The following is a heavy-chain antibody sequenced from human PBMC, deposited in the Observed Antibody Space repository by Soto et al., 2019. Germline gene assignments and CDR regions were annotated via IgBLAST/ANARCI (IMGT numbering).Heavy chain of an antibody. V-gene: IGHV3-30*18. D-gene: IGHD6-6*01. Sequence: PGGSLRLSCAASGFAFSSYGMHWVRQAPGKGLEWVAVISYDGSNKYYADSVKGRFTISRDNSKNTLYLQMNSLRAEDTAVYYCAKDVEQLVYYYYYMDVWGKGTTVTVSS. CDR2: ISYDGSNK. CDR1: GFAFSSYG. J-gene: IGHJ6*03. CDR3: AKDVEQLVYYYYYMDV.